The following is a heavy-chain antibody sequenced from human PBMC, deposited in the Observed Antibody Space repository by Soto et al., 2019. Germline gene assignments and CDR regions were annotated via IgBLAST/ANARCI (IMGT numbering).Heavy chain of an antibody. Sequence: QVQLVESGGGVVHPGRSLRLSCAASGFTFSSYAMHWVRQAPGKGLEWVAVISYDGSNKYYADAVKGRFTISRDNSKNTLYLQMNSLRAEDTGVYYCASLDDAFDIWGQGTMVTVSS. V-gene: IGHV3-30-3*01. J-gene: IGHJ3*02. D-gene: IGHD1-1*01. CDR1: GFTFSSYA. CDR3: ASLDDAFDI. CDR2: ISYDGSNK.